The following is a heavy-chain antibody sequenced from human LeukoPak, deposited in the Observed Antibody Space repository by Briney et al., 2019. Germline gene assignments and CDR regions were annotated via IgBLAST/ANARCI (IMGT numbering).Heavy chain of an antibody. V-gene: IGHV4-59*12. CDR3: ARRVVTAISTDPDY. CDR1: GASLSSYY. Sequence: SETLSHTCTVSGASLSSYYWSWIRQPPGKGLEWIGYLYYSGNTNYNPSLKSRVTISVDTSKNQFSLKLSSVTAADTAVYYCARRVVTAISTDPDYWGQGTLVTVSS. J-gene: IGHJ4*02. D-gene: IGHD2-21*02. CDR2: LYYSGNT.